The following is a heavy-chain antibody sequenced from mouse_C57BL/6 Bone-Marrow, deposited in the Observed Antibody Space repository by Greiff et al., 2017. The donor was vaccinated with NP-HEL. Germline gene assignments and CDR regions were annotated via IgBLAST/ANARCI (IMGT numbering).Heavy chain of an antibody. CDR1: GYTFTSYW. CDR3: AISALHWDYWYFDV. V-gene: IGHV1-64*01. J-gene: IGHJ1*03. CDR2: IHPNSGST. D-gene: IGHD4-1*01. Sequence: QVQLQQPGAELVKPGASVKLSCKASGYTFTSYWMHWVKQRPGQGLEWIGMIHPNSGSTNYNEKFKSKATLTVDKSSSTAYMQLSSLTSEDSAVYYCAISALHWDYWYFDVWGTGTTVTVSS.